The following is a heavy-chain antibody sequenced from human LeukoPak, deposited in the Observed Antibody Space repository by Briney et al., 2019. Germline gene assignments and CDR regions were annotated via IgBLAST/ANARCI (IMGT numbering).Heavy chain of an antibody. CDR1: GYTFTSYG. D-gene: IGHD6-19*01. J-gene: IGHJ4*02. Sequence: ASVKVSCKASGYTFTSYGISWVRQGPGQGLEWVGWISAYNGNTNYAQKLQGRVTMTTDTSTSTAYMELRSLRSDDTAVYYCARDRRAVAGSGFDYWGQGTLVTVSS. V-gene: IGHV1-18*01. CDR3: ARDRRAVAGSGFDY. CDR2: ISAYNGNT.